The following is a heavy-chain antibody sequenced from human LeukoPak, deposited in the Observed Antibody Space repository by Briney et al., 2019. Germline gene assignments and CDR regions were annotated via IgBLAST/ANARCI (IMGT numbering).Heavy chain of an antibody. CDR2: LYYMRGA. Sequence: SETLSLTCTVSGGSISGYYWSWSRQPPGKGVEWIGNLYYMRGAWYKSSLKSRVTTSVDTSRNEFSLKLSSVTAADTAVYYCARQALRHQLVLSFMSWGQGTLVTVSS. V-gene: IGHV4-59*01. D-gene: IGHD6-13*01. CDR1: GGSISGYY. J-gene: IGHJ5*02. CDR3: ARQALRHQLVLSFMS.